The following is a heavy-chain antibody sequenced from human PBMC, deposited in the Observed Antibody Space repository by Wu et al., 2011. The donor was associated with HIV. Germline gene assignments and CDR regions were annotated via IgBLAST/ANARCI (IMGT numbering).Heavy chain of an antibody. V-gene: IGHV1-18*01. CDR2: ISAYNGDT. CDR1: GYTFTNYA. CDR3: ARDGSSAQLDLYYNHMDV. J-gene: IGHJ6*03. Sequence: QVQLVQSGAEVKKPGASVKVSCKASGYTFTNYAIHWVRQAPGQGLEWMGWISAYNGDTNYAQKLQDRVTMTTDTSTSTAYMELRSLRSGDTAVYYCARDGSSAQLDLYYNHMDVWGKGTTVTVSS. D-gene: IGHD6-6*01.